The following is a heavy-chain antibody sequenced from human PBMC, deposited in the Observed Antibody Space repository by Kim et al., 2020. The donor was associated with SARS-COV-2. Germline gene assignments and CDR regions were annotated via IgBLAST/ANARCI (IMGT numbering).Heavy chain of an antibody. Sequence: SETLSLTCTVSGGSISSYYWSWIRQPPGKGLEWIGYIYYSGSTNYNPSLKSRVTISVDTSKNQFSLKLSSVTAADTAVYYCARAPAGTFDYWSQGTLVTV. CDR1: GGSISSYY. J-gene: IGHJ4*02. CDR3: ARAPAGTFDY. V-gene: IGHV4-59*01. D-gene: IGHD6-13*01. CDR2: IYYSGST.